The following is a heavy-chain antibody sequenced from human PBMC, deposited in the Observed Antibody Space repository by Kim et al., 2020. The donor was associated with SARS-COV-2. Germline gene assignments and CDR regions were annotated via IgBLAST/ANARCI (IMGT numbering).Heavy chain of an antibody. J-gene: IGHJ6*01. CDR2: IKSETDGGTS. CDR1: GFTFNKAW. CDR3: ATARVAAGGYYYYYG. D-gene: IGHD6-13*01. Sequence: GGSLRLSCAASGFTFNKAWMNWVRQAPGKGLEWVDLIKSETDGGTSDYAAPVKCRFTSSRDESQNTLLLHMNSLKTEDTSVYYCATARVAAGGYYYYYG. V-gene: IGHV3-15*01.